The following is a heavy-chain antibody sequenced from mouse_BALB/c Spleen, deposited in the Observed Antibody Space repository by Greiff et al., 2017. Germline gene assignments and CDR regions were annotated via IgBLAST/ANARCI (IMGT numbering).Heavy chain of an antibody. D-gene: IGHD2-4*01. CDR3: ARMITTEGYFDV. Sequence: EVQLQQSGAELVKPGASVKLSCTASGFNIKDTYMHWVKQRPEQGLEWIGRIDPANGNTKYDPKFQGKATITADTSSNTAYLQLSSLTSEDTAVYYCARMITTEGYFDVWGAGTTVTVSS. V-gene: IGHV14-3*02. CDR1: GFNIKDTY. J-gene: IGHJ1*01. CDR2: IDPANGNT.